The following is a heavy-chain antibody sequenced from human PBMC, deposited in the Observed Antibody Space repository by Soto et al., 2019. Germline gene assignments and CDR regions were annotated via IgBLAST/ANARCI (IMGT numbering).Heavy chain of an antibody. CDR3: ARGSYCGCDCYDY. V-gene: IGHV1-46*03. Sequence: QVQLVQSGAEVKKPGASVKVSCKASGNTFTRYYMHWVRQAPGQGLEWMGMISPGGDRTSYAQKFPGRVTLTRDTSTSTVYMELSSLKFEDTALYYCARGSYCGCDCYDYWGQGTLVSVSS. CDR2: ISPGGDRT. D-gene: IGHD2-21*01. CDR1: GNTFTRYY. J-gene: IGHJ4*02.